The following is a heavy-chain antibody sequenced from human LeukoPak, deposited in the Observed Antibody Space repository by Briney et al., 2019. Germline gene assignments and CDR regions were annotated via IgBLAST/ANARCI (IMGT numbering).Heavy chain of an antibody. V-gene: IGHV3-30*04. J-gene: IGHJ1*01. Sequence: GRSLRLSCEASGFAFSSSAMHWVRQAPGKGLEWVSLISYDGITEDYSDSVKGRFTISRDNSKNTLYLQMNSLRAEDTAVYYCAKEIYGDSTGGRFQHWGQGTLVTVSS. D-gene: IGHD4-17*01. CDR1: GFAFSSSA. CDR3: AKEIYGDSTGGRFQH. CDR2: ISYDGITE.